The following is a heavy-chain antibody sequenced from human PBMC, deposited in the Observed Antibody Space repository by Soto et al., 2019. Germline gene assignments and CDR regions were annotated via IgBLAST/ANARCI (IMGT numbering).Heavy chain of an antibody. CDR2: FYYSGST. Sequence: PSAILSLTCTVSGGSISSSGHYWAWIRQPPGKGLEWIGTFYYSGSTYYSPSLRSRVTISVDTSKNQFSLKLSSVTAADTAVHYCATSRARVPWGQGTLVTVSS. J-gene: IGHJ5*02. CDR3: ATSRARVP. V-gene: IGHV4-39*01. D-gene: IGHD6-13*01. CDR1: GGSISSSGHY.